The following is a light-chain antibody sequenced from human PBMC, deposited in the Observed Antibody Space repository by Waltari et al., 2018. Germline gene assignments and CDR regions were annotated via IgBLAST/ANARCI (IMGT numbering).Light chain of an antibody. J-gene: IGKJ1*01. CDR1: QSVSSGW. V-gene: IGKV3-20*01. Sequence: EIVLTQFPGTLSLSPGERATLPGRASQSVSSGWLAWFPQKPGQAPRLLIYGASRWARGIPDRFRGSGSGTDFTLTISSVDPEEFALYFCQQYGSSPRTFGQGSKVEV. CDR2: GAS. CDR3: QQYGSSPRT.